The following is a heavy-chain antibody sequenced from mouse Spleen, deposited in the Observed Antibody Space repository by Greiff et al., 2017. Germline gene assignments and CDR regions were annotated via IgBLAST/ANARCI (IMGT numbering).Heavy chain of an antibody. CDR1: GYPFPGYW. Sequence: VQLQQSGAELMKPGASVKLSCKATGYPFPGYWIEWVKQRPGHGLEWIGELLPGSGSTNYNEKFKGKATFTADTSSNTAYMQLSSLTTEDSAIYYCAGRGGYYDYYAMDYWGQGTSVTVSS. CDR3: AGRGGYYDYYAMDY. V-gene: IGHV1-9*01. J-gene: IGHJ4*01. CDR2: LLPGSGST. D-gene: IGHD2-3*01.